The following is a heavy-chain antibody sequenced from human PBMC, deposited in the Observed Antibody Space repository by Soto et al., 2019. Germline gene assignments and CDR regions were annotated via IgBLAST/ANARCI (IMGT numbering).Heavy chain of an antibody. Sequence: EVQLLESGGEVLRPGGSLRLSCAASGFTFSSYAMGWVRQAPGKGLEWVAGVSRAGTYTFYADSVRGRFSISRDNSRDTVDLYMNALRGDDTAVYFCVKYTVTEDLGESWGQGALVSVSS. CDR3: VKYTVTEDLGES. CDR1: GFTFSSYA. CDR2: VSRAGTYT. J-gene: IGHJ5*02. V-gene: IGHV3-23*01. D-gene: IGHD3-16*01.